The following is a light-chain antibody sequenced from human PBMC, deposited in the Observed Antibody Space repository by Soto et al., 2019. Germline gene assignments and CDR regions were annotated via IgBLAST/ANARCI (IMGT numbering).Light chain of an antibody. Sequence: DVVMTQSPLSLPVTLGQPASISCRSSQSLVHSDGSTYLGWVHQSPGQSPRRLIYKVSIRDSWVPDRFNGSVSGRDFTLKISRVEAEDVGVYYCMQGTHWPPYTFGQGTKLEIK. J-gene: IGKJ2*01. V-gene: IGKV2-30*02. CDR2: KVS. CDR3: MQGTHWPPYT. CDR1: QSLVHSDGSTY.